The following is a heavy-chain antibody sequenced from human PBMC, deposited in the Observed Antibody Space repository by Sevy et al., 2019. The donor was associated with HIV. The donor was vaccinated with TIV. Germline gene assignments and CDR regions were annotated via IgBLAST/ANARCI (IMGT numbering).Heavy chain of an antibody. V-gene: IGHV3-15*01. J-gene: IGHJ4*02. CDR1: GFTFSNAW. D-gene: IGHD7-27*01. Sequence: GGSLRLSCAASGFTFSNAWMSWVRQAPGKGLEWVGRIKSKTDGGTTDYATPVKVRFTISIDDSKNTLYLQMNSLKTEDTAISFCITESESRGLSGVLDYWGQGTLVTVSS. CDR2: IKSKTDGGTT. CDR3: ITESESRGLSGVLDY.